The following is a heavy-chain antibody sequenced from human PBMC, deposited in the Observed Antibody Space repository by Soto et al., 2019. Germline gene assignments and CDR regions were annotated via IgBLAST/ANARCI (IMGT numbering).Heavy chain of an antibody. Sequence: SVKVSCKASGGAFSSYAISWVRQAPGQGLEWMGGIIPIFGTANYAQKFQGRVTITADESTSTAYMELSSLRSEDTVVYYCARGRIAAAGIFDYWGQGTLVTAPQ. CDR2: IIPIFGTA. D-gene: IGHD6-13*01. CDR3: ARGRIAAAGIFDY. J-gene: IGHJ4*02. CDR1: GGAFSSYA. V-gene: IGHV1-69*13.